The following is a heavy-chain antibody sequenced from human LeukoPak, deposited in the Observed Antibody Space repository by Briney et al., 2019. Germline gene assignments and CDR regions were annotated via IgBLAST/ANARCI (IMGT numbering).Heavy chain of an antibody. V-gene: IGHV3-23*01. J-gene: IGHJ4*02. CDR2: ISGSGAAT. CDR1: GFTFSNYA. D-gene: IGHD6-19*01. Sequence: GGSLRLSCAASGFTFSNYAMNWVPQPPGKGLEWVSLISGSGAATFNADSVKGRFTISRDNSKNTLYLQMNSLRAEDTAVYYCAKDLSSGWYPYYFDFWGRGTLVTVSS. CDR3: AKDLSSGWYPYYFDF.